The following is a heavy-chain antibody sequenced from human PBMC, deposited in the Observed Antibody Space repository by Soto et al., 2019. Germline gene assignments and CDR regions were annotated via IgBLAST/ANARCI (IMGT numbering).Heavy chain of an antibody. J-gene: IGHJ4*02. CDR3: AKFHGSGTYYNFPDY. Sequence: EVHLLESGGGLVQPGGSLRLSCAASGFTFSTYAMSWVRQAPGKGLEWVSTISDSGGSTYYAAPVKGRFTFSRDNSKNTLYLLMNSLSAEDTALYYCAKFHGSGTYYNFPDYWGQGTLVTVSS. CDR1: GFTFSTYA. V-gene: IGHV3-23*01. D-gene: IGHD3-10*01. CDR2: ISDSGGST.